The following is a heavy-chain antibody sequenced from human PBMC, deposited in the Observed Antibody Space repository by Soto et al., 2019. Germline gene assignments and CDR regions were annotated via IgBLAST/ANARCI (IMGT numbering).Heavy chain of an antibody. J-gene: IGHJ4*02. Sequence: SETLSLTCAVSGGSISSGGYSWSWIRQPPGKGLEWIGYIYHSGSTYYNPSLKSRVTISVDTSKNQFSLKMSSVTAADTAVYYCARLTAPRYYYDSSGYRRTQYYFDYWGQGTLVTVSS. CDR3: ARLTAPRYYYDSSGYRRTQYYFDY. CDR2: IYHSGST. D-gene: IGHD3-22*01. CDR1: GGSISSGGYS. V-gene: IGHV4-30-2*03.